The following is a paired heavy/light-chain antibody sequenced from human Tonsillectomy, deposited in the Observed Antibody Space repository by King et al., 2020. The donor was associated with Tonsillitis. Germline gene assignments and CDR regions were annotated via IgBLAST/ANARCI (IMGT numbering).Heavy chain of an antibody. D-gene: IGHD6-6*01. J-gene: IGHJ6*03. Sequence: QVQLQESGPGLVKPSQTLSLTCTVSDGSITSGGYYWSWIRQHPGKGLEYIGYIYYSGSTYYNPSLKSRVTISVDTSKNQFSLKLTSVTAADTAVYYCARDKIDQLVLGYYYYYMDVWGKGTTVTVSS. CDR2: IYYSGST. CDR3: ARDKIDQLVLGYYYYYMDV. V-gene: IGHV4-31*03. CDR1: DGSITSGGYY.
Light chain of an antibody. CDR1: QSISDY. V-gene: IGKV1-39*01. Sequence: DIQMTQSPSSLSASVGDRVTITCRASQSISDYLNWYQQTPGKAPKLLIYAASSLQSGVPSRFSGSGSGTDFTLTIGSLQPDDFATYYCQQTSSTPYTFGQGTKLEIK. CDR3: QQTSSTPYT. J-gene: IGKJ2*01. CDR2: AAS.